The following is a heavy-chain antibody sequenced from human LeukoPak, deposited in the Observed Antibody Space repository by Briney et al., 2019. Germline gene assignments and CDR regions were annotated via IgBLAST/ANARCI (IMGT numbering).Heavy chain of an antibody. J-gene: IGHJ4*02. D-gene: IGHD3-3*01. CDR2: ISSSSDSI. CDR1: QFSFNSYK. Sequence: GGSLRLSCAASQFSFNSYKMFWVRQAPGKGLEWVSSISSSSDSISYADSVRGRFTVSRDNAKNSLFLVMSSLRAEDSAVYYCARLLRRSGYYADYWGQGTLVTVSS. CDR3: ARLLRRSGYYADY. V-gene: IGHV3-21*01.